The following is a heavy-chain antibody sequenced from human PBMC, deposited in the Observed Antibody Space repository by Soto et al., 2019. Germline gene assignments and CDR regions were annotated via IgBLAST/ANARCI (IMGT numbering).Heavy chain of an antibody. CDR1: GGTFSSYT. Sequence: QVQLVQSGAEVKKPGSSVKVSCKASGGTFSSYTISWVRQAPGQGLEWMGRIIPILGIANYAQKFQGRVTITADKSTSPAYMELSSLRSEDTAVYYCAHGRWEESRDGCRGWCDPWGQGTLVTVSS. CDR3: AHGRWEESRDGCRGWCDP. CDR2: IIPILGIA. V-gene: IGHV1-69*02. D-gene: IGHD1-26*01. J-gene: IGHJ5*02.